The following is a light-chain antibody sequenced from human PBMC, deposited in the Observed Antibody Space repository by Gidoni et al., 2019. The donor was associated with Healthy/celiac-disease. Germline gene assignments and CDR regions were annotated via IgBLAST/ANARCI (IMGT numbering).Light chain of an antibody. CDR2: AAS. CDR1: QRIRSY. CDR3: QQSYSTPRLT. J-gene: IGKJ4*01. Sequence: DIQMTQSPSSLSASVGDRVTITCRASQRIRSYLNWYQQKPGKAPTLLIYAASSLQSGVPSRFSGSGSGTDVTLTISSLQPEDFATYYCQQSYSTPRLTFGGGTNVEIK. V-gene: IGKV1-39*01.